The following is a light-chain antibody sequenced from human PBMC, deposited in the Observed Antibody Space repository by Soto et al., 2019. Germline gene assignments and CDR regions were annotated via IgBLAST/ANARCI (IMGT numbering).Light chain of an antibody. J-gene: IGKJ4*01. CDR1: QSVSSS. CDR2: DVS. Sequence: EIVLTQSPGTLSLSPGERATLSCRASQSVSSSVAWYQQKPGQTPRLLIYDVSNRATGIPARFSGSGSGTDFNLTVNSLEPEDFEVYYCQQRSNWPLTFGGGTKVEIK. CDR3: QQRSNWPLT. V-gene: IGKV3-11*01.